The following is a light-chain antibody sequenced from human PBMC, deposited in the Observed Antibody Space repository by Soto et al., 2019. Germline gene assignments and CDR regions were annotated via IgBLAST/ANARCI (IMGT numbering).Light chain of an antibody. CDR2: DAS. V-gene: IGKV3-11*01. CDR1: QSIGDY. Sequence: MVLTRSPGTVSWWPVEGGTPSCRASQSIGDYLAWYQHKPAQAPRLLIYDASKRATGIPARFNGSGSGTDFTLTISSLETEDFAVYYCQQGSSWLTFGGGTKVDIK. CDR3: QQGSSWLT. J-gene: IGKJ4*01.